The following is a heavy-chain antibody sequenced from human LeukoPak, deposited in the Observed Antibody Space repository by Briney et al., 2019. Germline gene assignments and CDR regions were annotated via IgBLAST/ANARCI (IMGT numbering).Heavy chain of an antibody. CDR2: INPSGDPT. CDR1: GYTFTSYY. Sequence: SVKVSCKASGYTFTSYYMHWVRQAPGQGLDWVGIINPSGDPTTYAQKFQGKVTMTSDMYTSTVYMELSSLRSEDTAVYYCARSSGYYSSLFYMHVWGKGTTVTVSS. J-gene: IGHJ6*03. V-gene: IGHV1-46*01. CDR3: ARSSGYYSSLFYMHV. D-gene: IGHD3-22*01.